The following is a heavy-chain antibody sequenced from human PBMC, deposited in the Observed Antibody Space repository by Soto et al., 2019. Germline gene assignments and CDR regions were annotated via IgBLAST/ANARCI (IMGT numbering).Heavy chain of an antibody. CDR3: ARVCGGDCGNAFDV. J-gene: IGHJ3*01. Sequence: QVQLVESGXXXXXXXXXXRLSCAASGFTFSAYGIHWVRQAPGKGLEWVATISFDSRDKLYVDSMNGRLTISRENSRNTVYLQMDSLRAEDTAVYHCARVCGGDCGNAFDVWGQGTVVAVSP. CDR1: GFTFSAYG. CDR2: ISFDSRDK. D-gene: IGHD2-21*02. V-gene: IGHV3-33*05.